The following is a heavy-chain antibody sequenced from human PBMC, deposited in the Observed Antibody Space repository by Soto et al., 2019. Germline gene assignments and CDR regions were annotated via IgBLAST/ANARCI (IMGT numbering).Heavy chain of an antibody. Sequence: EVQLVESGGGLVQPGGSLRLSCAASGFTFSSYSMNWVRQAPGKGLEWVSSISSSSSYIYYADSVKGRFTISRDNAKNSLYLQMNSLRAEDTAVYYCARARGTSLNDAFDIWGQGTMVTVSS. CDR1: GFTFSSYS. V-gene: IGHV3-21*01. D-gene: IGHD2-2*01. J-gene: IGHJ3*02. CDR3: ARARGTSLNDAFDI. CDR2: ISSSSSYI.